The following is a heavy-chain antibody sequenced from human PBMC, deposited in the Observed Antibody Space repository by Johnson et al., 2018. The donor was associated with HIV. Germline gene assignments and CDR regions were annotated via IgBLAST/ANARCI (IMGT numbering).Heavy chain of an antibody. V-gene: IGHV3-66*01. CDR3: TTDPYGSGP. J-gene: IGHJ3*01. CDR2: IYSGGST. CDR1: GFTVSSNY. D-gene: IGHD3-10*01. Sequence: VQLVESGGGLVQPGGSLRLSCAASGFTVSSNYMSWVRQAPGKGLEWVSVIYSGGSTSYADSVKGRFTISRDNAKNTLYLQMNSLKTEDTAVYYCTTDPYGSGPWGQGTMVTVSS.